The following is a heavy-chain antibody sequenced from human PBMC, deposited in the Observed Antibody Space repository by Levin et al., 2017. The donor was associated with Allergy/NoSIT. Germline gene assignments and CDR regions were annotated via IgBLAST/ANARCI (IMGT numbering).Heavy chain of an antibody. CDR2: ISAYNGNT. D-gene: IGHD3-10*01. J-gene: IGHJ5*02. Sequence: LGESLKISCQASGYTFTSYGISWVRQAPGQGLEWMGWISAYNGNTNYAQKLQGRVTMTTDTSTSTAYMELRSLRSDDTAVYYCARLCPSGVRGDYNWFDPWGQGTLVTVSS. CDR1: GYTFTSYG. CDR3: ARLCPSGVRGDYNWFDP. V-gene: IGHV1-18*01.